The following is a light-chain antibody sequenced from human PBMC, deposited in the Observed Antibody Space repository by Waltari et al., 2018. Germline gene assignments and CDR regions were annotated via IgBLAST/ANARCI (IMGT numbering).Light chain of an antibody. Sequence: PVTPGEPAYISCRSSQSLLHSNGYHYLDWYLQKPGQSQQLLIYFGSSRASGVADRFSGNASGTDFTLKVSRVEAEDVGVYFCMQCLHTPFTFGQGTKLEI. V-gene: IGKV2-28*01. J-gene: IGKJ2*01. CDR1: QSLLHSNGYHY. CDR2: FGS. CDR3: MQCLHTPFT.